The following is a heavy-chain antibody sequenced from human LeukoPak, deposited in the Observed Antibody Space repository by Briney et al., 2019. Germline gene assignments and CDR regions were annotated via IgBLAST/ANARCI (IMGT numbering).Heavy chain of an antibody. CDR1: GFTFSSYG. V-gene: IGHV3-30*18. Sequence: GGSLRLPCAASGFTFSSYGMHWVRQAPGKGLEWVAVISYDGSNKYYADSVKGRFTISRDNSKNTLYLQMNSLRAEDTAVYYCAKLGTDYWGQGTLVTVSS. J-gene: IGHJ4*02. D-gene: IGHD3-16*01. CDR3: AKLGTDY. CDR2: ISYDGSNK.